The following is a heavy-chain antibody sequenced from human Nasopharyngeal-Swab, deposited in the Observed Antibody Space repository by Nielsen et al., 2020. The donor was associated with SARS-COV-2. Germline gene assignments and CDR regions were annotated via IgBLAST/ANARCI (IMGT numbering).Heavy chain of an antibody. V-gene: IGHV1-69*13. CDR2: IIPIFGTA. J-gene: IGHJ4*02. CDR1: GGTFSSYA. CDR3: AREGGTMVVNEFGY. D-gene: IGHD4-23*01. Sequence: SVKVSCKASGGTFSSYAISWLRQAPGQGLEWMGGIIPIFGTANYAQKFQGRVTITADEFTSTAYMELSSLRSEDTAVYYCAREGGTMVVNEFGYWGQGTLVTVSS.